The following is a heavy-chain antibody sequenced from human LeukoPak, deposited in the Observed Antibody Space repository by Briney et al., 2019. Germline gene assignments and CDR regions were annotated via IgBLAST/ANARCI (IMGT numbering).Heavy chain of an antibody. CDR2: ISSSSSTI. CDR1: GFTFSSYS. Sequence: GGSLRLSCAASGFTFSSYSMNWVRQAPGKGLEWVSYISSSSSTIYYADSVKGRFTISRDNAKNSLYLQMNSLRAEDTAVYYCAREGASYSSSSQGTGYYWGQGTLVTVSS. D-gene: IGHD6-6*01. CDR3: AREGASYSSSSQGTGYY. V-gene: IGHV3-48*01. J-gene: IGHJ4*02.